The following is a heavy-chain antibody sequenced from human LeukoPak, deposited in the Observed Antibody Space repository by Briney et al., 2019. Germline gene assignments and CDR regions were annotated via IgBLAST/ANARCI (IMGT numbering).Heavy chain of an antibody. CDR1: GDTFTSYD. CDR2: MNPNSGNT. CDR3: ARGRHGELFRVYYYYMDV. J-gene: IGHJ6*03. V-gene: IGHV1-8*01. D-gene: IGHD3-10*01. Sequence: EASVKLCCKASGDTFTSYDINWVRQATGQGLEWMGWMNPNSGNTGYAQKFQGRVTMTRNTSISTAYMELSSLRSEDTAVYYCARGRHGELFRVYYYYMDVWGKGTTVTVSS.